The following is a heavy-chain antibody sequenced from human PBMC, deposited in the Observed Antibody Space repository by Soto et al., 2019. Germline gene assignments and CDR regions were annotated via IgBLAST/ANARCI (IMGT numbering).Heavy chain of an antibody. V-gene: IGHV3-21*01. CDR2: ISSSSSYI. D-gene: IGHD6-13*01. Sequence: EVQLVESGGGLVKPGGSLRLSCAASGFTFSSYSMNWVRQAPGKGLEWVSSISSSSSYIYYADSVKGRFTISRDNAKNSLYLQMNGLRAEDTAVYYCARGGIAEPYTWGQGTLVTVSS. CDR3: ARGGIAEPYT. J-gene: IGHJ5*02. CDR1: GFTFSSYS.